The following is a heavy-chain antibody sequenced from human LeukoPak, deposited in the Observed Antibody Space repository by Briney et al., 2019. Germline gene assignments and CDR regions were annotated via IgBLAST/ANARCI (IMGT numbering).Heavy chain of an antibody. V-gene: IGHV3-48*04. CDR3: ARDDILTGYPTPFDY. Sequence: PGGSLRLSCAASGFTFSSYSMNWVRQAPGKGLEWVSYISSSGSTIYYADSVKGRFTISRDNAKNSLYLQMNSLGAEDTAVYYCARDDILTGYPTPFDYWGQGTLVTVSS. CDR2: ISSSGSTI. CDR1: GFTFSSYS. D-gene: IGHD3-9*01. J-gene: IGHJ4*02.